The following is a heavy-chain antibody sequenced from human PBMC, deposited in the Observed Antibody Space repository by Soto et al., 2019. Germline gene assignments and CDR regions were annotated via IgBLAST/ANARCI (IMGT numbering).Heavy chain of an antibody. Sequence: QVQLQESGPGLVKPSGTLSLTCAVSGGSISSSKWWRWVRQHPVKGLEWIGEIYHSGSTNYNPSLKRRVTISGDKSKSQFSLKLSSVTAADTAVYYCARIAGAGTRLDYWGQGTLVTVSS. CDR3: ARIAGAGTRLDY. J-gene: IGHJ4*02. V-gene: IGHV4-4*02. D-gene: IGHD6-19*01. CDR2: IYHSGST. CDR1: GGSISSSKW.